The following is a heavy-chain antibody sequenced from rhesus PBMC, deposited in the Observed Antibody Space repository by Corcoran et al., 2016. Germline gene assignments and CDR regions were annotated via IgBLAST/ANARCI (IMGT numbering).Heavy chain of an antibody. CDR2: IYGRDIPT. V-gene: IGHV4S11*01. Sequence: QLQLQESGPGLVKPSETLSLTFGVSGGSISSDYWSWIRQGPGKGLEWICYIYGRDIPTSSTPALKSRVTLSLDTSKNHLSLDLRSVTAADTAVYYCARISAVPGDNSMDVLGRGVLVTVSS. J-gene: IGHJ5-2*02. CDR3: ARISAVPGDNSMDV. CDR1: GGSISSDY.